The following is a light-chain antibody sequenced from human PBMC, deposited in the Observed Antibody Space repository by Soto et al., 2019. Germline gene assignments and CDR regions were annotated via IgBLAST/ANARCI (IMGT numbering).Light chain of an antibody. CDR1: QGIGSY. V-gene: IGKV1-9*01. J-gene: IGKJ4*01. Sequence: DLPLTQSPSFLSASVGDRVTITCRASQGIGSYLGWYQQAPGKAPKLLIYGASTLQSGVPSRFSGSGCGTEFTLTVSSLQPEDVATYFCQQLNTYPAFGGGTKVEI. CDR2: GAS. CDR3: QQLNTYPA.